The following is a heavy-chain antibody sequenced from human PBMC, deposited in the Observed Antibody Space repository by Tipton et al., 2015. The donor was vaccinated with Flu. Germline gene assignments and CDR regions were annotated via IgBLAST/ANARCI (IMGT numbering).Heavy chain of an antibody. D-gene: IGHD3-10*01. CDR2: IYVSGST. J-gene: IGHJ1*01. CDR3: ARAPVTSGRGVPRSFHH. CDR1: GFTVRNNY. V-gene: IGHV3-66*02. Sequence: SLRLSCVASGFTVRNNYMTWVRQAPGKGLEWISVIYVSGSTYYADSVNGRFTISRDSSTNTLFLQMNSLRSDDTAVYYCARAPVTSGRGVPRSFHHWGQGTLVTVSS.